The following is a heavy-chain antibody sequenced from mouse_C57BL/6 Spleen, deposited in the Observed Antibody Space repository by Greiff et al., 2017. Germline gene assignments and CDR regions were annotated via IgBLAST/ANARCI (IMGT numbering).Heavy chain of an antibody. D-gene: IGHD2-1*01. CDR2: IDPENGDT. Sequence: EVMLVESGAELVRPGASVKLSCTASGFNIKDDYMHWVKQRPEQGLEWIGWIDPENGDTEYASKFQGKATITADTSSNTAYLQLSSLTSEDTAVYYCARGGNYDYFDYWGQGTTLTVSS. CDR3: ARGGNYDYFDY. V-gene: IGHV14-4*01. CDR1: GFNIKDDY. J-gene: IGHJ2*01.